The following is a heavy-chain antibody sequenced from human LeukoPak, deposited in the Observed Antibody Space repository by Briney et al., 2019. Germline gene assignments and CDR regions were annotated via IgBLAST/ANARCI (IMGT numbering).Heavy chain of an antibody. V-gene: IGHV1-8*01. J-gene: IGHJ5*02. CDR1: GYPFTTWE. CDR3: ARGPRNDP. D-gene: IGHD1-14*01. Sequence: GASVKVSCKTSGYPFTTWEINWVRQAAGQGLEWMGWVHPNSGNTAYAQKFQGRVTMTRDTSISTAYMELSGLRSDDTAVYFCARGPRNDPWGQGTLVPVSS. CDR2: VHPNSGNT.